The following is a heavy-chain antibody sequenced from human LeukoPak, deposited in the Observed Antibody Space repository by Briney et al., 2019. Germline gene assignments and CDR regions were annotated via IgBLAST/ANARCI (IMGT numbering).Heavy chain of an antibody. CDR3: ARDPYYYGSGIWYYFDY. J-gene: IGHJ4*02. CDR2: IWYDGSNK. V-gene: IGHV3-33*01. CDR1: GFTFSSYG. Sequence: AGGSLRLSCAASGFTFSSYGMHWVRQAPGKGLEWVAVIWYDGSNKYYADSVKGRFTISRDNSKNTLYLQMNSLRAEDTAVYYCARDPYYYGSGIWYYFDYWGQGTLVTVSS. D-gene: IGHD3-10*01.